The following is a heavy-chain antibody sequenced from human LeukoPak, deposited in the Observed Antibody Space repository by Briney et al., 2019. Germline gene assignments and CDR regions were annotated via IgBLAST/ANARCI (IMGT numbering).Heavy chain of an antibody. CDR2: INHSGST. V-gene: IGHV4-34*01. J-gene: IGHJ4*02. CDR3: ARVGTYTSSWYRFKYFDY. CDR1: GGSFSDYY. D-gene: IGHD6-13*01. Sequence: KTSETLSLTCGVRGGSFSDYYWSWIRQSPGVGLEWIGEINHSGSTNYNPSLKSRVTISVDTPKNQFSLKLSSLTAADTAVYYCARVGTYTSSWYRFKYFDYWAREPWSPSPQ.